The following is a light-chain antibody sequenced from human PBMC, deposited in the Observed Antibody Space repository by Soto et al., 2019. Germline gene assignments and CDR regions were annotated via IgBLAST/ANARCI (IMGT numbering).Light chain of an antibody. Sequence: IPLTQSPCLLSASIGGRVTITCRASHDISTFLAWYQQKPGKAPKPLIYEASTLQSGVPSRFSGSGSGTDFTLTISSLEPEDFAVYYCQHRSNWPPITFGQGTRLEIK. CDR3: QHRSNWPPIT. CDR2: EAS. J-gene: IGKJ5*01. CDR1: HDISTF. V-gene: IGKV1-9*01.